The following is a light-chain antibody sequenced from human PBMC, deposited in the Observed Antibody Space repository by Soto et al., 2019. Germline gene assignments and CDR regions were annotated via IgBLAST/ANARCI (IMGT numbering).Light chain of an antibody. V-gene: IGKV1-5*01. CDR3: QQTYINPQT. CDR1: QSISSW. CDR2: DAS. Sequence: GDRVTITCRASQSISSWLAWYQQKPGKAPKLLIYDASSLESGVPSRFSGSGSGTEFTLTISSLQPEDSATYFCQQTYINPQTFGQGTKVEIK. J-gene: IGKJ1*01.